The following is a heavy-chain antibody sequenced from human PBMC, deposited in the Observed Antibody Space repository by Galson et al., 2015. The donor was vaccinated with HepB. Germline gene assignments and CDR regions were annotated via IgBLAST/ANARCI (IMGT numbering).Heavy chain of an antibody. D-gene: IGHD3-22*01. CDR3: AILYYYDSSGYYRTVDY. J-gene: IGHJ4*02. CDR1: GYTFTSYG. V-gene: IGHV1-18*04. Sequence: SVKVSCKASGYTFTSYGISWVRQAPGQGLEWMGWISAYNGNTNYAQKLQGRVTMTTDTSTSTAYMELRSLRSDDTAVYYCAILYYYDSSGYYRTVDYWGQGTLVTVSS. CDR2: ISAYNGNT.